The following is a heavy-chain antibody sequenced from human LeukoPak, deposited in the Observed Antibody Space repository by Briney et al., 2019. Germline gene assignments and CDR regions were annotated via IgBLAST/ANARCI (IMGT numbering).Heavy chain of an antibody. V-gene: IGHV1-18*04. D-gene: IGHD5-18*01. CDR2: ISAYNGNT. J-gene: IGHJ6*04. Sequence: GASVKVSCKASGYTFTSYGISWVRQAPGQGLEWKGWISAYNGNTNYAQKLQGRVTMTTDTSTSTAYMELRSLRSDDTAVYYCARVEGIQPWWRGMDVWGKGTTVTVSS. CDR3: ARVEGIQPWWRGMDV. CDR1: GYTFTSYG.